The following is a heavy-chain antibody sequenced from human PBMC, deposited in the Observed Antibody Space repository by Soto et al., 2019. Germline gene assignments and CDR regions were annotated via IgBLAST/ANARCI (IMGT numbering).Heavy chain of an antibody. J-gene: IGHJ6*03. CDR3: ARGLREGSYYYYYMDV. D-gene: IGHD3-10*01. V-gene: IGHV3-33*08. CDR1: GFTFNTYG. CDR2: IWYDGSNK. Sequence: GGSLRLSCTTSGFTFNTYGMHWVRQAPGKGLEWVAIIWYDGSNKYYADSVKGRFTISRDNSKNTLYLQMNSLRAEDTAVYYCARGLREGSYYYYYMDVWGKGTTVTVSS.